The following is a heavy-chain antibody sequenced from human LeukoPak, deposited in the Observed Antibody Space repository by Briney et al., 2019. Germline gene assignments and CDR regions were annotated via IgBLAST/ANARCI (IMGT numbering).Heavy chain of an antibody. CDR2: IYYSGST. CDR3: ASSMVRGVITYTIFDY. J-gene: IGHJ4*02. D-gene: IGHD3-10*01. V-gene: IGHV4-30-4*01. Sequence: SQTLSLTCTVSGGSISSGDYYWSWIRQPPGKGLEWIGYIYYSGSTYYNPSLKSRVTISVDTSKNQFSLKLSSVTAADTAVYYCASSMVRGVITYTIFDYWGQGTLVTVSS. CDR1: GGSISSGDYY.